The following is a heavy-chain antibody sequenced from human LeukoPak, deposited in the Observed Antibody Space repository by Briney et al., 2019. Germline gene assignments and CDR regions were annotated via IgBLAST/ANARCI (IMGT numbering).Heavy chain of an antibody. CDR2: INPNSGDT. V-gene: IGHV1-2*02. CDR3: SMYASGSVFVDY. J-gene: IGHJ4*02. D-gene: IGHD3-10*01. Sequence: ASVKVSCKASGYTFTGFHMHWVRQAPGQGLEWMGWINPNSGDTNYAQKFQGRITLTRETSISTAYMELSRLRYDDTAVYYCSMYASGSVFVDYWGQGTLVTVSS. CDR1: GYTFTGFH.